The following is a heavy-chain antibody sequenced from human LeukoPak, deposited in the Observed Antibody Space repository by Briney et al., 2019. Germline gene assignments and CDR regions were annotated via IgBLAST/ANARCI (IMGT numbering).Heavy chain of an antibody. Sequence: PSETLSLTCTVSGGSISNYYWSWIRQPPGRGLEWIGYISYSGSTNYNPSLKSRVTISVDTSKNQFSLRLSSVTAADTAVYYCARLGYGEYLFYSDYWGQGTLVTVSS. CDR2: ISYSGST. J-gene: IGHJ4*02. CDR3: ARLGYGEYLFYSDY. D-gene: IGHD4-17*01. CDR1: GGSISNYY. V-gene: IGHV4-59*01.